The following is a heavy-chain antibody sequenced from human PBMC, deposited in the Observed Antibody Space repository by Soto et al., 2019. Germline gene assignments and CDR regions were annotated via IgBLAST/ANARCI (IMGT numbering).Heavy chain of an antibody. J-gene: IGHJ3*02. CDR2: ISRSGGST. CDR1: GFPFSSNT. V-gene: IGHV3-23*01. D-gene: IGHD3-10*01. Sequence: EVQLLESGGGLVQPGGSLRLSCAASGFPFSSNTMSWVRQAPGKGLEWVSTISRSGGSTFYADSVKGRFTISRDNSKIMVYLQMTSLRAEDTAVYFCAKLGVRTNSVNIDAFDIWGQGTLVTVSS. CDR3: AKLGVRTNSVNIDAFDI.